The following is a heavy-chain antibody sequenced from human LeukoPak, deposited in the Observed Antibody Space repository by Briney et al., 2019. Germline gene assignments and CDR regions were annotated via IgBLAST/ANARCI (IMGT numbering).Heavy chain of an antibody. CDR2: IWFDGSNT. CDR1: GFTISSYT. CDR3: ASNSGSSGGY. Sequence: GRSLRLSCAASGFTISSYTMHWVRQAPGKGLEWVAVIWFDGSNTYYADSVKGRFTISRDNSKNTPYLQMNSLRAEDTASYYCASNSGSSGGYWGQGTLVTVSS. V-gene: IGHV3-33*01. J-gene: IGHJ4*02. D-gene: IGHD1-26*01.